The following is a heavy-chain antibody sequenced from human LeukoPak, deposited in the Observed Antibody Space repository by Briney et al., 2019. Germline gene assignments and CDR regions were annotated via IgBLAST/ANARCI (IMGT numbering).Heavy chain of an antibody. CDR1: GGSISSSSYY. CDR3: ARRSSGSYHSPLGY. Sequence: PSETLSLTCTVSGGSISSSSYYWGWIRQPPGKGLEWIGSIYYSGSTYYNPSLKSRVTISIDTSKNQFSLILSSVTAADTAVYCCARRSSGSYHSPLGYWGQGILVTVSS. J-gene: IGHJ4*02. D-gene: IGHD1-26*01. V-gene: IGHV4-39*01. CDR2: IYYSGST.